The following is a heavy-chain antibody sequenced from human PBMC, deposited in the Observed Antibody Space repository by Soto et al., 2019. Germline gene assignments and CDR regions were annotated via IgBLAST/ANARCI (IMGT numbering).Heavy chain of an antibody. CDR3: ARDHPNYYDSSGYGNVFDI. D-gene: IGHD3-22*01. V-gene: IGHV1-18*01. CDR1: GYTFTSYG. Sequence: GASVKVSCKASGYTFTSYGISWVRQAPGQGLEWMGWISAYNGNTNYAQKLQGRVTMTTDTSTSTAYMELRSLRSDDAAVYYCARDHPNYYDSSGYGNVFDIWGQGTMVTVSS. J-gene: IGHJ3*02. CDR2: ISAYNGNT.